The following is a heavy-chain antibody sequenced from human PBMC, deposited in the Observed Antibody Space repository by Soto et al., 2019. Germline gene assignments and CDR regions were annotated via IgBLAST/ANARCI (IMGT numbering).Heavy chain of an antibody. CDR2: NRPDGSAA. D-gene: IGHD7-27*01. CDR1: GFTFSTYW. J-gene: IGHJ4*02. V-gene: IGHV3-7*04. CDR3: AREGWGSLLDH. Sequence: EVQLVESGGDLVQPGGSLRLSCAASGFTFSTYWMTWVRQVPGKGLELVANNRPDGSAAGYVDSVKGRFTISRDNDKNSLHLHMSSLRVDDTAVYYRAREGWGSLLDHWGLGTLVTVSS.